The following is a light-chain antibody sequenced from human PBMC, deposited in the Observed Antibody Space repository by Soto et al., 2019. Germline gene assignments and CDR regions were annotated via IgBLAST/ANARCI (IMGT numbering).Light chain of an antibody. V-gene: IGLV1-44*01. J-gene: IGLJ2*01. CDR3: SAWDDSLDGVV. CDR1: SSNIGRNT. Sequence: QSVLTQPPSTSGTPGQRVPISCSGSSSNIGRNTVNWYQQVPGTAPKLLIYGNNQRPSGVPDRFSGSKSGTSASLAISGLRSEDGADYYCSAWDDSLDGVVFGGGTKLTVL. CDR2: GNN.